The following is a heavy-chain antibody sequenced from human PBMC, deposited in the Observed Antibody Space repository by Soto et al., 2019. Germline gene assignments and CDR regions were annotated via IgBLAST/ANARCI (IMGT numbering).Heavy chain of an antibody. CDR2: ISYDGSKQ. CDR3: AREVRGAHYFDY. J-gene: IGHJ4*02. CDR1: GFTFSIYA. V-gene: IGHV3-30-3*01. Sequence: QVPLVESGGGVVQPGRSLRLSCGASGFTFSIYAMHWVRQAPGKGLEWVAVISYDGSKQYYADSVKGRFTISRDNSKNTLYLQMNSLRIEDTAVYYCAREVRGAHYFDYWVQGTLVTASS. D-gene: IGHD3-10*01.